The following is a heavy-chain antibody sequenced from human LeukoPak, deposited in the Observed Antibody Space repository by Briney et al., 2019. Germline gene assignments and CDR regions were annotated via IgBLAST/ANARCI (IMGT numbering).Heavy chain of an antibody. Sequence: GTSLRLSCAVSGFTMKNFGMHWVRQAPGKGLEWVAVIWYDGSQRHYIDSVKGRFAISRENSMNTLSLEKNGLRVEDTAVYYCVRGADMNYNFENSFYFDSWGQGALVIVSS. CDR2: IWYDGSQR. J-gene: IGHJ4*02. CDR3: VRGADMNYNFENSFYFDS. D-gene: IGHD3-3*01. V-gene: IGHV3-33*01. CDR1: GFTMKNFG.